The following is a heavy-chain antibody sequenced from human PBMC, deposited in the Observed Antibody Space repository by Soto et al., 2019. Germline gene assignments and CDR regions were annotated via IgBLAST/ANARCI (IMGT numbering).Heavy chain of an antibody. J-gene: IGHJ2*01. CDR1: GGTFSSYT. V-gene: IGHV1-69*02. Sequence: QVQLVQSGAEVKKPGSSVKVSCKASGGTFSSYTISWVRQAPGQGLEWMGRIIPILGIANYAQKFQGRVTITADKSTCTAYMELSSLRSEDTAVYYCARVVAAAGSRSWYFDLWGRGTLVTVSS. CDR3: ARVVAAAGSRSWYFDL. CDR2: IIPILGIA. D-gene: IGHD6-13*01.